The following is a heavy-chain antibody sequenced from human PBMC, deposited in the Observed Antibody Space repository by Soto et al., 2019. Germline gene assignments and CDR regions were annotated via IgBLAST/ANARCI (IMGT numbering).Heavy chain of an antibody. CDR2: INPNSGGT. CDR1: GYTFTGYY. V-gene: IGHV1-2*04. CDR3: ARGGCSSTSCYRDAFDI. D-gene: IGHD2-2*01. Sequence: ALVKVSCKASGYTFTGYYMHWVRQAPGQGLEWMGWINPNSGGTNYAQKFQGWVTMTRDTSISTAYMELSRLRSDDTAVYYCARGGCSSTSCYRDAFDIWGQGTMVTVSS. J-gene: IGHJ3*02.